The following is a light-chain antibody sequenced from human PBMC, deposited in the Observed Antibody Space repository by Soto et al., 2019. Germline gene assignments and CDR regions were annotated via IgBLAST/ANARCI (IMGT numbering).Light chain of an antibody. Sequence: ENVLTQSPATLSVSPGERATLSCRASQSVSSNLAWYQQKPGQAPGLLIYGASTRATGIPARFSGSGSGTEFTLTISSLQSEDFAVYYCQQYNNWLWTFGQGTKVDIK. CDR2: GAS. J-gene: IGKJ1*01. CDR1: QSVSSN. V-gene: IGKV3-15*01. CDR3: QQYNNWLWT.